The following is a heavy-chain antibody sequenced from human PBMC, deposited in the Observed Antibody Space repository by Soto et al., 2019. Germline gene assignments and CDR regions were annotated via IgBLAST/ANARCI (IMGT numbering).Heavy chain of an antibody. V-gene: IGHV3-9*01. CDR2: ISWNSGSI. D-gene: IGHD6-13*01. CDR1: GFTFDGYA. Sequence: PGGSLRLSCAASGFTFDGYAMHWVRQAPGKGLEWVSGISWNSGSIGYADSVKGRFTISRDNAKNSLYLQMNSLRAEDTALYYCAKDIRAAPTHNWLDPWGQGTLVTVSS. CDR3: AKDIRAAPTHNWLDP. J-gene: IGHJ5*02.